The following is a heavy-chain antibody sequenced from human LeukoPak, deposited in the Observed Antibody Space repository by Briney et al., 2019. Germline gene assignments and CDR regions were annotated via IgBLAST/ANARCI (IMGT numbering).Heavy chain of an antibody. CDR2: INPNSGGT. J-gene: IGHJ4*02. Sequence: ASVKVSCKASGYTFTGYYMHWVRQAPGQGLEWMGWINPNSGGTNYAQKFQGRVTMTRDTSISTAYMDLSRLRSSDTDVYYCARRLRRLFHQFASWGQGTLVTVSP. D-gene: IGHD2-21*01. V-gene: IGHV1-2*02. CDR3: ARRLRRLFHQFAS. CDR1: GYTFTGYY.